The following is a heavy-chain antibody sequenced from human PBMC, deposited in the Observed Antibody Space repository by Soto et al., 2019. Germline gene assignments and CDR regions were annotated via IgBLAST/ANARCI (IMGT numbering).Heavy chain of an antibody. CDR1: GGSISSNSYY. D-gene: IGHD2-15*01. J-gene: IGHJ4*02. CDR3: ARLCCVTVVVAATPDH. Sequence: PSETLSLTCTVSGGSISSNSYYWGWIRQPPGKGLEWIGSIYYSGSTYYNPSLKSRVTISVDTSKNQFSLKVSSVTAADTAVYYCARLCCVTVVVAATPDHWGQGTLVTVSS. CDR2: IYYSGST. V-gene: IGHV4-39*01.